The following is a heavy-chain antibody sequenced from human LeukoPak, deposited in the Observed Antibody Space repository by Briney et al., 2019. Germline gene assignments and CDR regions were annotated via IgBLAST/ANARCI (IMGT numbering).Heavy chain of an antibody. D-gene: IGHD3-3*02. V-gene: IGHV3-30*04. CDR2: ISYDGSNK. CDR3: ARGHFWSGYYRPAPAFDI. CDR1: GFTFSSYA. Sequence: GGSLRLSCAASGFTFSSYAMHWVRQAPGKGLEWVAVISYDGSNKYYADSVKGRFTISRDNSKNTLYLQMNSLRAEDTAVYYCARGHFWSGYYRPAPAFDIWGQGTMVTVSS. J-gene: IGHJ3*02.